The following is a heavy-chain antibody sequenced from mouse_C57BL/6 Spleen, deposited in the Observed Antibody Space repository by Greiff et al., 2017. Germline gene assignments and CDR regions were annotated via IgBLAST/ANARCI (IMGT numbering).Heavy chain of an antibody. CDR1: GYTFTSYW. D-gene: IGHD1-1*01. Sequence: QVQLKQPGAELVKPGASVKMSCKASGYTFTSYWITWVKQRPGQGLEWIGDIYPGSGSTNYNEKFKSKATLTVDTSSSTAYMQLSSLTSEDSAVYYCARYGTVVPYAMDYWGQGTSVTVAS. CDR2: IYPGSGST. CDR3: ARYGTVVPYAMDY. J-gene: IGHJ4*01. V-gene: IGHV1-55*01.